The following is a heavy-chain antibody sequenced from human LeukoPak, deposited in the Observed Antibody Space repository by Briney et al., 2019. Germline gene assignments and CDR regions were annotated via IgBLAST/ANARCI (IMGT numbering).Heavy chain of an antibody. CDR2: VSGSGDST. CDR1: GFTFSSYA. CDR3: AKVWAFCGGDCSGALDY. Sequence: GRSLRLSCAASGFTFSSYAMHWVRQAPGKGLVWVSAVSGSGDSTNYADSVKGRFSISRDNSKSTLYLQMNSLRAEDTAVYYCAKVWAFCGGDCSGALDYWGQGTLVTVSS. V-gene: IGHV3-23*01. J-gene: IGHJ4*02. D-gene: IGHD2-21*01.